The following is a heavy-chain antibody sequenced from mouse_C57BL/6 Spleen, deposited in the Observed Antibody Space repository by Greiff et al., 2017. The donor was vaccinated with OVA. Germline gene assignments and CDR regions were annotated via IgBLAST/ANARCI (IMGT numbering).Heavy chain of an antibody. CDR1: GYTFTDYY. J-gene: IGHJ1*03. V-gene: IGHV1-76*01. CDR3: VRGDYDRYFDV. D-gene: IGHD2-4*01. CDR2: IYPGSGNT. Sequence: VQLQQSGAELVRPGASVKLSCKASGYTFTDYYINWVKQRPGQGLEWIARIYPGSGNTYYNEKFKGKATLTAEKSSSTAYMQLSSLTSEDSAVYFCVRGDYDRYFDVWGTGTTVTVSS.